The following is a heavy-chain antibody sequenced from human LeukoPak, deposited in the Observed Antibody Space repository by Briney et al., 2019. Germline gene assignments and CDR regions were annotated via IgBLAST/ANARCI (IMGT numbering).Heavy chain of an antibody. Sequence: PGGSLRLSCAASGFTFNNYWMSWVRQAPGKGLEWVANVKQDGGEKYHVDSVKGRFTISRDNAKNSPYLQMNGLRAEDTAVYYCARDLRGSGWYFDYWGQGTLVTVSS. D-gene: IGHD6-19*01. J-gene: IGHJ4*02. CDR3: ARDLRGSGWYFDY. CDR2: VKQDGGEK. CDR1: GFTFNNYW. V-gene: IGHV3-7*03.